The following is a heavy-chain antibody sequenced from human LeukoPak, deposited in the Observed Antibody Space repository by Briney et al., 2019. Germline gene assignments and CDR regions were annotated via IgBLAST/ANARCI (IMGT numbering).Heavy chain of an antibody. J-gene: IGHJ4*02. D-gene: IGHD5-24*01. CDR2: ISGSGGST. V-gene: IGHV3-23*01. CDR3: AKVREMATIRCFDY. CDR1: GFTFSSYA. Sequence: GRSLRLSCAASGFTFSSYAMSWVRQAPGKGLEWVSAISGSGGSTYYADSVKGRFTISRDNSKSTLYLQMNSLRAEDTAVYYCAKVREMATIRCFDYWGQGTLVTVSS.